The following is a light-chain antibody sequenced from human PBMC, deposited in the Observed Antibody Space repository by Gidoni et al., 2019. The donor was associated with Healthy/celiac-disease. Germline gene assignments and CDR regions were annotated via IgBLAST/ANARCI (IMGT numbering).Light chain of an antibody. Sequence: DIQTTQSPSSLSASVGDRVTITCRASQSISSYLNWYQQKPGKAPKLMIYAASSWQSGVPSRFSGSGSGTDVTLTISSLQPEDFATYYCQQSYSTPWTFGQGTKVEIK. CDR2: AAS. CDR3: QQSYSTPWT. V-gene: IGKV1-39*01. J-gene: IGKJ1*01. CDR1: QSISSY.